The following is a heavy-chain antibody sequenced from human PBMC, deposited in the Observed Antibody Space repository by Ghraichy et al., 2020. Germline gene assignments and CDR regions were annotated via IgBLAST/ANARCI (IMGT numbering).Heavy chain of an antibody. D-gene: IGHD6-13*01. V-gene: IGHV4-34*01. CDR2: INHSGST. CDR1: GGSFSGYY. CDR3: ARGINNLVSSSPGFNWFDP. J-gene: IGHJ5*02. Sequence: SETLSLTCAVYGGSFSGYYWSWIRQPPGKGLEWIGEINHSGSTNYNPSLKSRVTISVDTSKNQFSLKLSSVTAADTAVYYCARGINNLVSSSPGFNWFDPWGQGTLVTVSS.